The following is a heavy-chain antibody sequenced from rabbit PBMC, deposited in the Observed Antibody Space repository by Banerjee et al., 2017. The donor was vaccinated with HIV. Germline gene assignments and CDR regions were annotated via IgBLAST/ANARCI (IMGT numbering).Heavy chain of an antibody. CDR3: ASHYAGYAGYGYGSDL. CDR1: GIDFNSYFY. CDR2: IAGGSSSKT. V-gene: IGHV1S45*01. D-gene: IGHD6-1*01. J-gene: IGHJ4*01. Sequence: QEQLEESGGDLVQPEGSLTLTCKASGIDFNSYFYMCWVRQAPGKGLEWIACIAGGSSSKTYYASWAKGRFTISKTSSTTVTLKMTSLTAADTAPYFCASHYAGYAGYGYGSDLWGPGTLVTVS.